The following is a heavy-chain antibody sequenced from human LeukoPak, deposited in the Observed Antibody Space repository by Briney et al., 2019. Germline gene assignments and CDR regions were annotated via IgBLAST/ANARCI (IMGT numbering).Heavy chain of an antibody. CDR3: ARGPDFLI. CDR2: IWYDGSNK. Sequence: GGALRLSCAESGVTVSSYVMHGVRQAPGKGLEGVAFIWYDGSNKYYADSVKGRFTISRDNAKTSLYLQMNSLSAEDTAVYYCARGPDFLIWGQGTMVTVSS. V-gene: IGHV3-33*01. D-gene: IGHD3-3*01. CDR1: GVTVSSYV. J-gene: IGHJ3*02.